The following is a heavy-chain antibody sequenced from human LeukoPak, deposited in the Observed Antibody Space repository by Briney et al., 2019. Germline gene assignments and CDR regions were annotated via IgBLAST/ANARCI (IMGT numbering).Heavy chain of an antibody. CDR3: ARLNGGDLQWLVLRPDHAFDI. CDR2: IYYSGST. CDR1: GGSVSSGSYY. Sequence: SETLSLTCTVSGGSVSSGSYYWSWIRQPPGKGLEWNGYIYYSGSTNYNPSLKSRVTISVDTSKNQFSLKLSSVTAADTAVYYCARLNGGDLQWLVLRPDHAFDIWGQGTMVTVSS. D-gene: IGHD6-19*01. J-gene: IGHJ3*02. V-gene: IGHV4-61*01.